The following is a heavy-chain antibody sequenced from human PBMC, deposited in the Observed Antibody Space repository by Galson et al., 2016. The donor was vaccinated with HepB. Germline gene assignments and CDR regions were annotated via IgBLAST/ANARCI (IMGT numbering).Heavy chain of an antibody. J-gene: IGHJ4*02. D-gene: IGHD6-13*01. CDR1: GFSFHNYG. Sequence: SLRLSCAASGFSFHNYGMHWVRQAPGKGLEWLTVISHDGTVMYYADALKGRFTISRDNPKTTLYLQMNSLRDEDTAMYYCKQAAVGPSASDYWGQGTLVTVSS. CDR2: ISHDGTVM. CDR3: KQAAVGPSASDY. V-gene: IGHV3-30*03.